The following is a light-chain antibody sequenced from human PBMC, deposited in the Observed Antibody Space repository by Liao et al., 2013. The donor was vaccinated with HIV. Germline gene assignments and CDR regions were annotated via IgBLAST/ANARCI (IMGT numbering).Light chain of an antibody. V-gene: IGLV3-21*04. CDR3: QFWDYSRDHQVVP. J-gene: IGLJ2*01. Sequence: SYVVTQPPSVSVAPGKTARITCGGNNIGRKSVHWYQQKPGQAPEVVIYYDSERPSGIPERFSGSNSGNTATLTISRAEVGDEADYYCQFWDYSRDHQVVPFGGGTKLTVL. CDR2: YDS. CDR1: NIGRKS.